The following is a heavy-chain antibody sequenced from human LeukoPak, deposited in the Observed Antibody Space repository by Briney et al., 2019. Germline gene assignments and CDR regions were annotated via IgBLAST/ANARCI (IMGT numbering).Heavy chain of an antibody. V-gene: IGHV3-23*01. Sequence: GGSLRLSCAASGFTFSSYWMHWVRQAPGKGLEWVSAISGSGGSTYYADSVKGRFTISRDNSKNTLYLQMNSLRAEDTAVYYCAKGRKYNWNYFDYWGQGTLVTASS. J-gene: IGHJ4*02. CDR2: ISGSGGST. CDR3: AKGRKYNWNYFDY. D-gene: IGHD1-20*01. CDR1: GFTFSSYW.